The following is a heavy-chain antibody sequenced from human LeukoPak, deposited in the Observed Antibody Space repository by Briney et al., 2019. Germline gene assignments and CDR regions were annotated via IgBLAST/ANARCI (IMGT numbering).Heavy chain of an antibody. J-gene: IGHJ6*03. V-gene: IGHV3-69-1*01. CDR2: ISSSSTI. D-gene: IGHD3-3*02. Sequence: TTGGSLRLSCATSGFIFSNYWMSWVRQVPGKGLEWVSYISSSSTIYYADSVKGRFTISRDNAKNSLYLQMNSLRAEDTAVYYCARVPIRAGQDYYYYYYMDVWGKGTTVTVSS. CDR3: ARVPIRAGQDYYYYYYMDV. CDR1: GFIFSNYW.